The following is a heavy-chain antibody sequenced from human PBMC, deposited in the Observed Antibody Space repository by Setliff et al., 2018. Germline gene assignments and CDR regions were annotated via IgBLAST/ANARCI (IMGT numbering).Heavy chain of an antibody. V-gene: IGHV3-30*03. CDR1: GFTVSSYY. CDR2: ISYDGSNK. J-gene: IGHJ5*02. Sequence: GGSLRLSCAASGFTVSSYYMTWVRQAPGKGLEWVAIISYDGSNKYYADSVKGRFTISRDNSKNTLYLQMNSLRAEDTAVYYCARVREANWNPWANWFDPWGQGTLVTVSS. CDR3: ARVREANWNPWANWFDP. D-gene: IGHD1-1*01.